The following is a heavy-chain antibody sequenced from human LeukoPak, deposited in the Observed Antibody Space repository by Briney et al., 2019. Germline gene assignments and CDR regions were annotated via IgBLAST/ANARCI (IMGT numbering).Heavy chain of an antibody. CDR1: GFTFSSYA. V-gene: IGHV3-30*01. CDR2: ISYDGSNK. J-gene: IGHJ4*02. D-gene: IGHD3-22*01. Sequence: GGSLRLSCAASGFTFSSYAMHWVRQAPGKGLEWVAVISYDGSNKYYADSVKGRFTISRDNSKNTLYLQMNRLRAEDTAVYYCARALSDYYDSSGCNIWGQGTLVTVSS. CDR3: ARALSDYYDSSGCNI.